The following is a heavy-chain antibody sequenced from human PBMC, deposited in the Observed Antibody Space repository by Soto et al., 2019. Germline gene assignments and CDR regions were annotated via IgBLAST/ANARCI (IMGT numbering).Heavy chain of an antibody. J-gene: IGHJ6*03. CDR1: GYTFTSYD. CDR3: ARQYSSSWNLQDYYYYMDV. CDR2: MNPNSGNT. D-gene: IGHD6-13*01. V-gene: IGHV1-8*01. Sequence: ASVKVSCKASGYTFTSYDINWVRQATGQGLEWMGWMNPNSGNTGYAQKFQGRVTMTRNTSISTAYMELSSLRSEDTAVYYYARQYSSSWNLQDYYYYMDVWGKGTTVTVSS.